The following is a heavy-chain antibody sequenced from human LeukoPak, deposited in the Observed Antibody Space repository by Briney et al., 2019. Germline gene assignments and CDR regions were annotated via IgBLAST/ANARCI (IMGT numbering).Heavy chain of an antibody. CDR2: INPNSGGT. D-gene: IGHD1-1*01. V-gene: IGHV1-2*02. CDR1: GYTFTCYY. J-gene: IGHJ4*02. Sequence: ASVKVSCKASGYTFTCYYMHWVRHAPGQGLEWMGWINPNSGGTNYAQKFQGRVTMTRDTSISTAYMELSRLRSDDTAVYYCARGGDYWNYFDYWGQGTLVTVSS. CDR3: ARGGDYWNYFDY.